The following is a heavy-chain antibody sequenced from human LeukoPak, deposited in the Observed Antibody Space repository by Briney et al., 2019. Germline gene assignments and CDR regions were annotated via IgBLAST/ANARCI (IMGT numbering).Heavy chain of an antibody. V-gene: IGHV3-33*01. CDR1: GFTFSSYG. CDR3: ARDRGRGSSHNDY. J-gene: IGHJ4*02. Sequence: GGSLRLSCAASGFTFSSYGMHWVRQAPGKGLEWVAVIWYDGSNIYYADSVKGRFTISRDNSKNTLYLQMDSLRAEDTAVYYCARDRGRGSSHNDYWGQGILATVSS. D-gene: IGHD2-15*01. CDR2: IWYDGSNI.